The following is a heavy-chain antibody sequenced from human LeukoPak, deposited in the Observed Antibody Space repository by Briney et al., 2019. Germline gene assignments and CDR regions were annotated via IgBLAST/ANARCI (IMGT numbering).Heavy chain of an antibody. Sequence: ASVTVSFTASGYTFTIYGISWVRQAPGQGLEWMGWISAYNGNTNYAQKLQGRVTMTTDTSTSTAYMELRSLRSDDTAVYYCARGESYYDYYYGMDVWGQGTTVTVSS. J-gene: IGHJ6*02. V-gene: IGHV1-18*01. CDR1: GYTFTIYG. D-gene: IGHD1-26*01. CDR2: ISAYNGNT. CDR3: ARGESYYDYYYGMDV.